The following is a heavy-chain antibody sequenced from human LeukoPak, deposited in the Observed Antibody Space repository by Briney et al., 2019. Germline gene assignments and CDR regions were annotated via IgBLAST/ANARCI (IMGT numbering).Heavy chain of an antibody. D-gene: IGHD3-22*01. CDR1: GGSISSSSYY. CDR3: AILKFKTYYYDSSGYYGY. J-gene: IGHJ4*02. V-gene: IGHV4-39*01. CDR2: IYYSGST. Sequence: PSETLSLTCTVSGGSISSSSYYWGWIRQPPGKGLEWIGSIYYSGSTYYNPSLKSRVTISVDTSKNQFSLKLSSVTAADTAVYYCAILKFKTYYYDSSGYYGYWGQGTLVTVSS.